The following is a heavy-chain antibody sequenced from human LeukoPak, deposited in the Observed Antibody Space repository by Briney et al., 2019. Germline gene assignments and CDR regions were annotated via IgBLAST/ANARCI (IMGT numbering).Heavy chain of an antibody. CDR3: AKGSLHCTSFTCPQHYYHMDV. Sequence: PGGSLRLSCAASGFTFTPYGMHWVPQAPGKGLEGVAYIWYDGTDKHHAESVKGLFTISRDNAQNALYLQMNRLRRDVTALYYCAKGSLHCTSFTCPQHYYHMDVWGKGATVTVSS. CDR1: GFTFTPYG. V-gene: IGHV3-30*02. J-gene: IGHJ6*04. D-gene: IGHD2-8*01. CDR2: IWYDGTDK.